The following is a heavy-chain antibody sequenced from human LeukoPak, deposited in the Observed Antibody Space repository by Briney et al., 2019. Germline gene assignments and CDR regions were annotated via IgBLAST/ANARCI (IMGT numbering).Heavy chain of an antibody. J-gene: IGHJ3*02. D-gene: IGHD3-16*01. V-gene: IGHV1-24*01. Sequence: GASVKVSCKVSGYTLTELSMHWVRQAPGKGLEWMGGFDPEDGETIYAQKFQGRVTMTEDTSTDTAYMELSSLRSEDTAVYYCATASDYVWGAHIWGQGTMVTVSS. CDR2: FDPEDGET. CDR3: ATASDYVWGAHI. CDR1: GYTLTELS.